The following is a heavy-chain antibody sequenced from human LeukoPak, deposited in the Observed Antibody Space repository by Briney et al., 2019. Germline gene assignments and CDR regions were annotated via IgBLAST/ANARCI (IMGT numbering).Heavy chain of an antibody. CDR2: IYYSGST. D-gene: IGHD3-3*01. Sequence: SETLSLTCAVYGASFSGYYWSWIRQPPGKGLEWIGYIYYSGSTNYNPSLKSRVTISVDTSKNQFSLKLSSVTAADTAVYYCARDRRMDYDFWSGYFDAFDIWGQGTMVTVSS. V-gene: IGHV4-59*01. CDR1: GASFSGYY. J-gene: IGHJ3*02. CDR3: ARDRRMDYDFWSGYFDAFDI.